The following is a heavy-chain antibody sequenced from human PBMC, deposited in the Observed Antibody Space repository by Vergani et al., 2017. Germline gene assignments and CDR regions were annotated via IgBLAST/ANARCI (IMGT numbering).Heavy chain of an antibody. J-gene: IGHJ4*02. CDR3: AKEKDSSGWFSTEFDY. Sequence: QVQLVESGGGVVQPGRSLRLSCAASGFTFSSYGMHWVRQAPGKGLEWVAVIWYDGSNKYYADSVKGRFTISRDNSKNTLYLQMNSLRAEDTAVYYCAKEKDSSGWFSTEFDYWGQGTLVTVSS. CDR2: IWYDGSNK. CDR1: GFTFSSYG. D-gene: IGHD6-19*01. V-gene: IGHV3-33*06.